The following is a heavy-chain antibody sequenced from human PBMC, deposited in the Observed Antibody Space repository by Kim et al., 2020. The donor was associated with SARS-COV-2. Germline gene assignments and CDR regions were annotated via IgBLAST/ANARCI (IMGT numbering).Heavy chain of an antibody. CDR3: ARDHREWLQYTANWYFDL. CDR2: IYYSGST. D-gene: IGHD3-3*01. V-gene: IGHV4-61*05. J-gene: IGHJ2*01. CDR1: GGSIISSSYN. Sequence: SETLSLTCTVSGGSIISSSYNWGWIRQPPGKGLEWIGYIYYSGSTNYNPSLKSRVTISVDTSKNQFSLKLSSVTAADTAVYYCARDHREWLQYTANWYFDLWGRGTPVTVSS.